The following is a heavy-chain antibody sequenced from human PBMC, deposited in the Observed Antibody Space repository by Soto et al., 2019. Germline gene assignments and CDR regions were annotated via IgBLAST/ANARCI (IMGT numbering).Heavy chain of an antibody. D-gene: IGHD3-22*01. V-gene: IGHV1-69*06. CDR2: IIPIFGTA. CDR3: ARNHYYDSSGYYRTTYGMDV. Sequence: QVQLVQSGAEVKKPGSSVKVSCKASGGTFSSYAISWVRQAPGQGLEWMGGIIPIFGTANYAQKFQGRVTITADKSTSTAYMELRSLRSEDTAVYYCARNHYYDSSGYYRTTYGMDVWGQGTTVTVSS. CDR1: GGTFSSYA. J-gene: IGHJ6*02.